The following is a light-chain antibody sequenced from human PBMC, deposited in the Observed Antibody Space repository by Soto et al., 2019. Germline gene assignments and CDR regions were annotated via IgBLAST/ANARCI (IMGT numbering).Light chain of an antibody. CDR3: QQSYSAPHT. CDR2: GAS. CDR1: QSISSY. J-gene: IGKJ2*01. Sequence: DIQMTQSPSSLSASVGDRVTITCRASQSISSYLNWYHQKPGKAPKLLIYGASSLQSGVPSRFSGSGSGTDFTLTISSLQPEDFVTYYCQQSYSAPHTFGQGTKLEIK. V-gene: IGKV1-39*01.